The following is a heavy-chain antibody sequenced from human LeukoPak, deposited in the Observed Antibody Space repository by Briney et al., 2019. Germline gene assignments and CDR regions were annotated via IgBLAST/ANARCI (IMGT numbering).Heavy chain of an antibody. V-gene: IGHV4-4*02. CDR3: AALGGYHPLRGEDY. J-gene: IGHJ4*02. CDR1: GGSISSSNW. D-gene: IGHD1-26*01. Sequence: KPSETLSLTCAVSGGSISSSNWWSWVRQPPGKGLEWIGEIYHSGSTNYNPSLKSRVTISVDKSKNQFSLKLTSVTAADTAVYYCAALGGYHPLRGEDYWAQGTLVTVSS. CDR2: IYHSGST.